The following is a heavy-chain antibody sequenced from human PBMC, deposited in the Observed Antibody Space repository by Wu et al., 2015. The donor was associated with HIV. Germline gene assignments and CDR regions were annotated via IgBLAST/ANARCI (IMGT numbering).Heavy chain of an antibody. Sequence: QVQLVQSGAEVKKPGSSVKVSCKASGGTFSSYAISWVRQAPGQGLEWMGGIIPIFGTANYAQKFQGRVTITTDESTSTAYMELSSLRSDDTAVYYCARLTAAGTKSGWFDPWGQGTLVTVSS. J-gene: IGHJ5*02. CDR1: GGTFSSYA. V-gene: IGHV1-69*05. D-gene: IGHD6-13*01. CDR2: IIPIFGTA. CDR3: ARLTAAGTKSGWFDP.